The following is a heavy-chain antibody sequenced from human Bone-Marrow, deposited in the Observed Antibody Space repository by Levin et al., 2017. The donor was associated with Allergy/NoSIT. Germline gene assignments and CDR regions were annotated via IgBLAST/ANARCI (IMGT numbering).Heavy chain of an antibody. V-gene: IGHV4-39*01. Sequence: SETLSLTCTVSGGSISSSSYCWGWIRQPPGKGLEWIGSLDFSGNTYHNPSLKSRVTISIDTSKSQFSLNLNSVTAADTAVYYCARTRSSWYPDAFDTWGQGTKVTVSS. CDR2: LDFSGNT. D-gene: IGHD6-13*01. CDR1: GGSISSSSYC. CDR3: ARTRSSWYPDAFDT. J-gene: IGHJ3*02.